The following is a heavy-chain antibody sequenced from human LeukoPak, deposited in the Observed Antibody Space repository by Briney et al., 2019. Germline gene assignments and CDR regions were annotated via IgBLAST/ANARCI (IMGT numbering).Heavy chain of an antibody. V-gene: IGHV4-39*01. Sequence: SETLSLTCTVSGGSISSSSYYWGWIRQPPGKGLEWIGSIYYSGSTYYNPSLKSRVTISVDTSKNQFSLKLSSVTAADTAVYYCARHGTSAWFGEGNWFDPWGQETLVTVSS. D-gene: IGHD3-10*01. CDR3: ARHGTSAWFGEGNWFDP. CDR1: GGSISSSSYY. CDR2: IYYSGST. J-gene: IGHJ5*02.